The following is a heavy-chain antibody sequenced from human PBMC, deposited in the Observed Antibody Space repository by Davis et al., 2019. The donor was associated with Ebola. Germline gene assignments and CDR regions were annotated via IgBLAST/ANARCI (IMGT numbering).Heavy chain of an antibody. CDR1: GFTFSDYY. CDR2: ISSSGSTI. D-gene: IGHD1-1*01. J-gene: IGHJ6*02. CDR3: ARDRDWNDVYYYYYGTDV. Sequence: GGSLRLSCAASGFTFSDYYMSWIRQAPGKGLEWVSYISSSGSTIYYADSVKGRFTISRDNAKNSLYLQMNSLRAEDTAVYYCARDRDWNDVYYYYYGTDVWGQGTTVTVSS. V-gene: IGHV3-11*04.